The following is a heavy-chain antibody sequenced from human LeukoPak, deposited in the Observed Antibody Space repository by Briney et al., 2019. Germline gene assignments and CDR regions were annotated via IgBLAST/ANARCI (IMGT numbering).Heavy chain of an antibody. J-gene: IGHJ4*02. CDR2: INHSGST. V-gene: IGHV4-34*01. CDR1: GGSFSGYY. D-gene: IGHD5-18*01. CDR3: ARGGFGYSYGDGLDY. Sequence: SETLSLTCAVYGGSFSGYYWSWIRQPPGKGLEWIGEINHSGSTNYNPSLKSRVTISVDTYKNQFSLKLSSVTAADTAVYYCARGGFGYSYGDGLDYWGQGTLVTVSS.